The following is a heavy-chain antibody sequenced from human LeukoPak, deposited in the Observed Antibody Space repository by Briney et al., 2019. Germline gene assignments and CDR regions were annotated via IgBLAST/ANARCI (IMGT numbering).Heavy chain of an antibody. CDR2: IYYSGST. Sequence: SETLSLTCTVSGGSISSGVYYWGWIRQHPGKGLEWIGYIYYSGSTYSNPSLKSRLTMSVDISKNQFSLKLSSVTAADTAVYYCARGVKGLRGAFDIWGQGRMVTVSS. J-gene: IGHJ3*02. V-gene: IGHV4-31*03. CDR3: ARGVKGLRGAFDI. D-gene: IGHD3-10*01. CDR1: GGSISSGVYY.